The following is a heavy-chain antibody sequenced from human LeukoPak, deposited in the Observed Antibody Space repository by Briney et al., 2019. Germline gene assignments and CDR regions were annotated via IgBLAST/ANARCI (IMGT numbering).Heavy chain of an antibody. CDR3: ARGTRAPLYYYDSSGYGLDY. Sequence: SETLSLTCAVYGGSFSGYYWSWIRQPPGKGLEWIGEINHSGSTNYNPSLKSRVTISVDTSKNQFSLKLSSVTAADTAVYYCARGTRAPLYYYDSSGYGLDYWGQGTLVTVSS. CDR2: INHSGST. J-gene: IGHJ4*02. D-gene: IGHD3-22*01. CDR1: GGSFSGYY. V-gene: IGHV4-34*01.